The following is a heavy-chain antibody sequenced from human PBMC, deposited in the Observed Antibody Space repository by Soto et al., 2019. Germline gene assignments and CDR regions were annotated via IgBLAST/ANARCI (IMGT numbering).Heavy chain of an antibody. J-gene: IGHJ5*02. V-gene: IGHV5-10-1*03. Sequence: EVQLVQSGAEVKKPGESLRISCQGSGYSFADYWVAWVRQMPGKGLEWVGKIDPSDSYSNYNPSFQGHVTISVDKSINTAYLQWSSLKASDTGIYYCARQDGWAVASRRNWFAPWGQGTLVTVSS. CDR1: GYSFADYW. D-gene: IGHD3-16*01. CDR3: ARQDGWAVASRRNWFAP. CDR2: IDPSDSYS.